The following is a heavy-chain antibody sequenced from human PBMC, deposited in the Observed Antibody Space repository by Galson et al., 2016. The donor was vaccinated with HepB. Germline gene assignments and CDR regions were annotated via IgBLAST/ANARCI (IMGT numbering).Heavy chain of an antibody. CDR3: ARRHSGISSLNWFDP. CDR1: GVSISSSNW. D-gene: IGHD3-3*02. Sequence: ETLSLTCAVSGVSISSSNWWNWVRQPPGKGLEWIGEIFHSERINYNPSLKSPVTISVDKSKNQFSLKLSSLTAADTAVYYCARRHSGISSLNWFDPWGQGALVTGSS. CDR2: IFHSERI. J-gene: IGHJ5*02. V-gene: IGHV4-4*02.